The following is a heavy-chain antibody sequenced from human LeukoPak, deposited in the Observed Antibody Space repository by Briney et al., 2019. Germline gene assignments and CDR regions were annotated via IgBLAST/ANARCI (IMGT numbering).Heavy chain of an antibody. V-gene: IGHV4-34*01. Sequence: PSETLSLTCAVYGGSFSGYYWSWIRQPPGKGLEWIGEINHSGSTNYNPSLKSRVTISVDTSKNQFSLKLSSVTAADTAVHYCARGRVALDAFDIWGQGTMVTVSS. CDR3: ARGRVALDAFDI. J-gene: IGHJ3*02. CDR2: INHSGST. CDR1: GGSFSGYY.